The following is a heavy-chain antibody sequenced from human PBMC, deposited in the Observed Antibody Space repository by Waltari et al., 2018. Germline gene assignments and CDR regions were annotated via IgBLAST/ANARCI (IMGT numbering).Heavy chain of an antibody. J-gene: IGHJ5*02. V-gene: IGHV4-34*01. CDR1: GGSLTGYS. CDR3: VRVWSTSTWFGRLDRLDP. CDR2: INHSGST. Sequence: QVQLQQWGAGLLKPSETLSLTCAVYGGSLTGYSWTWIRQPPGKGLEWIGEINHSGSTNYKSSLKSRVTISVDTSKSQFSLKLTSVTAADTAVYYCVRVWSTSTWFGRLDRLDPWGQGTLVTVHS. D-gene: IGHD3-10*01.